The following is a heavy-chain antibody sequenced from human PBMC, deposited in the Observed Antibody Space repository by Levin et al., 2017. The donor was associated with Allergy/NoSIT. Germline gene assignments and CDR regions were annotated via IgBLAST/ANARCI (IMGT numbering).Heavy chain of an antibody. V-gene: IGHV4-61*08. CDR2: IYFIGTT. CDR1: GDSVSSGAYY. J-gene: IGHJ3*01. CDR3: AALLAGPNAFEL. Sequence: SETLSLTCTVSGDSVSSGAYYWSWIRQPPGKGLEWIGHIYFIGTTKYNPSLQSRVTISEDTSKNQFSLKLTCVTAADAAVYYCAALLAGPNAFELWGQGTMVSVSS.